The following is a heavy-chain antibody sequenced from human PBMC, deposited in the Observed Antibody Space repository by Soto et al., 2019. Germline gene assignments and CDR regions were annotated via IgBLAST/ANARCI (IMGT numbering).Heavy chain of an antibody. Sequence: PGGSLRLSCAASGFTFSSYAMSWVRQAPGKGLEWVSAISGSGGSTYCADSVKGRFTISRDNSKNTLYLQMNSLRAEDTAVYYCANDPYCSSTSCYGVVGAFDIWGQGTMVTVSS. V-gene: IGHV3-23*01. CDR3: ANDPYCSSTSCYGVVGAFDI. J-gene: IGHJ3*02. D-gene: IGHD2-2*01. CDR2: ISGSGGST. CDR1: GFTFSSYA.